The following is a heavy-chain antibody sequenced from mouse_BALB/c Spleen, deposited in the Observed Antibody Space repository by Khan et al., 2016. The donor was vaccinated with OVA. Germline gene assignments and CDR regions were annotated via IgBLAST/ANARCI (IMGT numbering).Heavy chain of an antibody. Sequence: VQLVESGGELARPGASVKLSCKASGYTFTDYNINWVKQRTGQGLEWIGEIYPGSGNTYYNEKFKGKATLTADKYSSTAYMQLSSLTSEDSAVCFWAREWGAWFPYWGQGTLVTVSA. J-gene: IGHJ3*01. CDR3: AREWGAWFPY. CDR2: IYPGSGNT. V-gene: IGHV1-77*01. CDR1: GYTFTDYN.